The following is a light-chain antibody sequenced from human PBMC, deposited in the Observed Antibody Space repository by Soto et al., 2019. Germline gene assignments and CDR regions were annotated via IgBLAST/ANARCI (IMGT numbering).Light chain of an antibody. CDR2: GAS. V-gene: IGKV1-39*01. CDR3: QQSFITPPLP. J-gene: IGKJ4*01. CDR1: QSISTY. Sequence: DIQMTQSPSSLSASIGDRITITCRASQSISTYLNWYQQKPGKAPRLLIYGASTLQNGVPSRFSGSGSATDYTLTISSLQPEDFATYSCQQSFITPPLPLGGGTRVEMK.